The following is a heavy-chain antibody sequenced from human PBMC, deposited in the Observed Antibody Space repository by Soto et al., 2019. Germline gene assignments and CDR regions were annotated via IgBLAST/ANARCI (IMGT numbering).Heavy chain of an antibody. CDR2: INPNSGGT. Sequence: ASVKVSCKASGYTFTGYYMHWVRQAPGQGLEWMGWINPNSGGTNYAQKFQGWVTMTRDTSISTAYMELSRLRSDDTAVYYCARGGIVVVPAAMGYYYYMDVWGKGTTVTVSS. CDR3: ARGGIVVVPAAMGYYYYMDV. D-gene: IGHD2-2*01. CDR1: GYTFTGYY. V-gene: IGHV1-2*04. J-gene: IGHJ6*03.